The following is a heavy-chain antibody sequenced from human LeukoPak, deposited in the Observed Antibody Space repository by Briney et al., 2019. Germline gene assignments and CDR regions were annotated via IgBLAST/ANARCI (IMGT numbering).Heavy chain of an antibody. CDR1: GLTFDTYA. V-gene: IGHV3-23*01. CDR3: SKQLAGAVTNVDY. CDR2: IGGSGGIT. Sequence: GGSLRLSCEASGLTFDTYAMTWVRQAPGKGLEWVSVIGGSGGITYYADSVKGRFTISRDNSKNTVYLQLNSLRAEDTAIYYCSKQLAGAVTNVDYWGQGALVTVSS. J-gene: IGHJ4*02. D-gene: IGHD4-17*01.